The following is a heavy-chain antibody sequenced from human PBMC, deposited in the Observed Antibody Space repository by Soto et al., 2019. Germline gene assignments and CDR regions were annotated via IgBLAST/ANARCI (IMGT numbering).Heavy chain of an antibody. J-gene: IGHJ4*02. Sequence: QVQLQESGPGLVKPSQTLSLTCTVSGGSISTGGYYWSWIRQHPGKGLEWIGYIYYSGGTYYTPSLKSRVTMSVDTSKNQFSLKLSSVTAADTAVYYCARGLVATTFDYWGQGTLVTVSS. D-gene: IGHD5-12*01. CDR1: GGSISTGGYY. V-gene: IGHV4-31*03. CDR3: ARGLVATTFDY. CDR2: IYYSGGT.